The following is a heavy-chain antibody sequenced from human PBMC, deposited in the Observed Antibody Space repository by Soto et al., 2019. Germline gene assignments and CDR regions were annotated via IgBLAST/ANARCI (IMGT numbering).Heavy chain of an antibody. V-gene: IGHV1-24*01. CDR1: GYTLTELS. D-gene: IGHD3-10*01. Sequence: ASVKVSCKVSGYTLTELSMHWVRQAPGKGLERMGGFDTEDGETIYAQKFQGRVTMTEDTSTDTAYMELSSLRSEDTAVYYCATDRITMVRGVRYNWFDPWGQGTLVTVSS. CDR2: FDTEDGET. J-gene: IGHJ5*02. CDR3: ATDRITMVRGVRYNWFDP.